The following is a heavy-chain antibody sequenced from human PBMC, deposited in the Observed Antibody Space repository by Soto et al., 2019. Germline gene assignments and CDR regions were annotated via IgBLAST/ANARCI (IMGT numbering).Heavy chain of an antibody. CDR3: ARDPVLGDILTGPNWFDP. V-gene: IGHV3-48*02. CDR1: GFTFSSYS. Sequence: GGSLRLSCAASGFTFSSYSMNWVRQAPGKGLEWVSYISSSSSTIYYADSVKVRFTISRDNAKNSLYLQMNSLRDEDTAVYYCARDPVLGDILTGPNWFDPWGQGTLVTVSS. D-gene: IGHD3-9*01. CDR2: ISSSSSTI. J-gene: IGHJ5*02.